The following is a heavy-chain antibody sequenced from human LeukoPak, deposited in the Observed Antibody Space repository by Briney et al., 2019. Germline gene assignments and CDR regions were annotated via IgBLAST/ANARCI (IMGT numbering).Heavy chain of an antibody. D-gene: IGHD3-9*01. CDR2: IYYSGST. J-gene: IGHJ4*02. V-gene: IGHV4-59*01. CDR1: GGSMSSCY. CDR3: ARMSYDVLTGNYHVFDY. Sequence: SETLSLTCSVSGGSMSSCYWTWVRQPPGKGLEWIGYIYYSGSTNYNPSLKSRVTTSIDTSKNQFSLRLNSVTAAVTAVYYCARMSYDVLTGNYHVFDYWGQGTLVTVSS.